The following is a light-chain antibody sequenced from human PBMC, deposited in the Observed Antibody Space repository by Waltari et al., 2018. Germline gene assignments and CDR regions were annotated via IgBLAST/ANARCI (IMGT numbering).Light chain of an antibody. V-gene: IGLV1-44*01. Sequence: QSVLTQPPSASGTPGPRVTTSCSGSSSNLGVSTSIWYQQSPGTAPKLLIYGVIQRPSGVPDRFSGSKSGTSASLAISGLQSEDEADYFCAAWDRSLRIVVFGGGTKLTVL. CDR3: AAWDRSLRIVV. CDR2: GVI. J-gene: IGLJ2*01. CDR1: SSNLGVST.